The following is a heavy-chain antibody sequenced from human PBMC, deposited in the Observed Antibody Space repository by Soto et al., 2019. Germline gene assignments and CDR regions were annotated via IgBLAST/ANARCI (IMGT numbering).Heavy chain of an antibody. D-gene: IGHD2-21*01. CDR2: IWYDGNNK. J-gene: IGHJ4*02. V-gene: IGHV3-33*01. CDR1: GFTFSTYG. Sequence: QVQLVESGGGVVQPGGSLRLSCAASGFTFSTYGMHWVRQVPGKGLEWVAVIWYDGNNKYYADSVKGRFTISRDNSNNTLYVQMTSLRAEDTAVYYCARGLHSLFDYWGQGTLVTVSS. CDR3: ARGLHSLFDY.